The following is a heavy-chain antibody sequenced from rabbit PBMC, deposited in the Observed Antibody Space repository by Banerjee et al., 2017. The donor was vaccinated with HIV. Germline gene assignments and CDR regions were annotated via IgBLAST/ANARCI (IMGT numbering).Heavy chain of an antibody. Sequence: QQLVESGGGLVKPGASLTLTCTASGFSFSSYYHMCWVRQAPGKGLEWIGCIGAGSGNTYYASWAKGRFTISKTSSTTVTLQMTSLTAADTATYFCARGNVGYGGYGCPTCNLWGQGTLVPS. CDR3: ARGNVGYGGYGCPTCNL. CDR2: IGAGSGNT. CDR1: GFSFSSYYH. J-gene: IGHJ4*01. D-gene: IGHD6-1*01. V-gene: IGHV1S40*01.